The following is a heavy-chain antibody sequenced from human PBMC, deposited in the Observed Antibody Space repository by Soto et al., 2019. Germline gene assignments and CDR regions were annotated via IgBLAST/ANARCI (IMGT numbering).Heavy chain of an antibody. J-gene: IGHJ6*02. CDR1: GFTFSSYG. V-gene: IGHV3-33*01. CDR2: IWYDGSNK. CDR3: ARGEEDYYDSSGYLGMDV. Sequence: QVQLVESGGGVVQPGRSLRLSCAASGFTFSSYGMHWVRQAPGKGLEWVAVIWYDGSNKYYADSVKGQFTISRDNSKNTLYLQMNSLRAEDTAVYYCARGEEDYYDSSGYLGMDVWGQGTTVTVSS. D-gene: IGHD3-22*01.